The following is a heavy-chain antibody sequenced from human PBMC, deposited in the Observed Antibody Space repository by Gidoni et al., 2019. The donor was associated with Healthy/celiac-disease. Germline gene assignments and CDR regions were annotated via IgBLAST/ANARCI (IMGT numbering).Heavy chain of an antibody. CDR2: IWYDGSNK. CDR1: GFTFSSYG. D-gene: IGHD3-10*01. CDR3: ARSHSGYYYYYGMDV. Sequence: QVQLVESGGGVVQPGRSLRLSCAAFGFTFSSYGMHWVRQAPGKGLELVAVIWYDGSNKYYADSGKGRFTISRDNSKNTLHLQMNSLRAEDTAVYYCARSHSGYYYYYGMDVWGQGTTVTVSS. J-gene: IGHJ6*02. V-gene: IGHV3-33*01.